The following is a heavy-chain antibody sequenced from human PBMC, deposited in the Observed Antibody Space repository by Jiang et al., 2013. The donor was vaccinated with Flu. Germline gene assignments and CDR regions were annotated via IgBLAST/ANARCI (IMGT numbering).Heavy chain of an antibody. J-gene: IGHJ1*01. Sequence: KKPGASVKVSCKASGYTFTSYAMNWVRQAPGQGLEWMGWINTNTGNPTYAQGFTGRFVFSLDTSVSTAYLQISSLKAEDTAVYYCAKGGSGGTTEYFQHWGQGTLVTVSS. CDR2: INTNTGNP. CDR1: GYTFTSYA. V-gene: IGHV7-4-1*02. D-gene: IGHD6-19*01. CDR3: AKGGSGGTTEYFQH.